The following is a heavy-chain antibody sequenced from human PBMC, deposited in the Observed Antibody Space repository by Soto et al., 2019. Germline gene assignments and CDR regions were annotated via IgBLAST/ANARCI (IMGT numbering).Heavy chain of an antibody. CDR1: GGTVNNYV. D-gene: IGHD2-2*01. J-gene: IGHJ4*02. CDR2: IIPIFGTP. CDR3: AGRCDGTNCLAHFDY. Sequence: VASVKVSCKASGGTVNNYVINWVRQAPGQGLEWMAGIIPIFGTPNYEQKFQGRVTITADKSTSTAYMELNSLRSEDTAVYYCAGRCDGTNCLAHFDYRGKGTLVTVSS. V-gene: IGHV1-69*06.